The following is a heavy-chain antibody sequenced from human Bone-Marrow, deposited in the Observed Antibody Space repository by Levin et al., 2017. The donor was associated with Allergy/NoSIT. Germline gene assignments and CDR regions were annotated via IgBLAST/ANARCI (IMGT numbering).Heavy chain of an antibody. CDR1: GFTFGNAW. CDR2: IKGKTDGGTT. J-gene: IGHJ4*02. V-gene: IGHV3-15*01. Sequence: GGSLRLSCVVSGFTFGNAWMNWVRQAPGKGLQWVGRIKGKTDGGTTDYAAPVKGRFTISRDDSKKTLYLQMNSLKTEDTAIYYCTTQPHWGQGTLVTVFS. CDR3: TTQPH. D-gene: IGHD2-2*01.